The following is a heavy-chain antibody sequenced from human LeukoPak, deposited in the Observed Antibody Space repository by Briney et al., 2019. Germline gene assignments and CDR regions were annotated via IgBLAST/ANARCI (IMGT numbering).Heavy chain of an antibody. J-gene: IGHJ6*03. D-gene: IGHD3-10*01. CDR2: INWNGGST. CDR1: GFTFSSYS. Sequence: GGSLRLSCAASGFTFSSYSIHWVRQAPGKGLEWVSGINWNGGSTGYADSVKGRFTISRDNAKNSLYLQMNSLRAEDTALYYCARRGFMDYYYMDVWGKGTTVTVSS. CDR3: ARRGFMDYYYMDV. V-gene: IGHV3-20*04.